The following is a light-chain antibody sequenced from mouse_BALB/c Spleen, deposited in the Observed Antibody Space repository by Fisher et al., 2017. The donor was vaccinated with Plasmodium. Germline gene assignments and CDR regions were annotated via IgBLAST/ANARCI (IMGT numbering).Light chain of an antibody. Sequence: DIVMTQSTLSLPVSLGDQASISCRSSQSLVYSNGNTYLHWYLQKVSQSPKLLIYKVSNRFSGVPDRFSGSGSGTDFTLKISRVEAGDLGLYFCSQSTHVPLTFGAGTRLELK. J-gene: IGKJ5*01. CDR1: QSLVYSNGNTY. CDR2: KVS. CDR3: SQSTHVPLT. V-gene: IGKV1-110*01.